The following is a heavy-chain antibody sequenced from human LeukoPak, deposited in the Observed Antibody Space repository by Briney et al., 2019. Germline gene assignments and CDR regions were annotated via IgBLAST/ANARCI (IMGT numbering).Heavy chain of an antibody. D-gene: IGHD3-10*01. CDR3: ARDSLLWFGEFSVFDI. CDR1: GFTFSSYW. V-gene: IGHV3-7*01. Sequence: GGSLRLSCAASGFTFSSYWMSWVRQAPGRGLEWVANIKQDGSEKYYVDSVKGRFTISRDNAKNSLYLQMNSLRAEDTAVYYCARDSLLWFGEFSVFDIWGQGTMVTVSS. J-gene: IGHJ3*02. CDR2: IKQDGSEK.